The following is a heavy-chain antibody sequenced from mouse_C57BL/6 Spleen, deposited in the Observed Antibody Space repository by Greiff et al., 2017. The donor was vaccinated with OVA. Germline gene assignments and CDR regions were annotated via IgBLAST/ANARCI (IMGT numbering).Heavy chain of an antibody. Sequence: QVHVKQSGAELVKPGASVKISCKASGYAFSSYWMNWVKQRPGKGLEWIGQIYPGDGDTNYNGKFKGKATLTADKSSSTAYMQLSSLTSEDSAVYFCARYDDGYYRGYFDYWGQGTTLTVSS. J-gene: IGHJ2*01. CDR3: ARYDDGYYRGYFDY. D-gene: IGHD2-3*01. CDR1: GYAFSSYW. CDR2: IYPGDGDT. V-gene: IGHV1-80*01.